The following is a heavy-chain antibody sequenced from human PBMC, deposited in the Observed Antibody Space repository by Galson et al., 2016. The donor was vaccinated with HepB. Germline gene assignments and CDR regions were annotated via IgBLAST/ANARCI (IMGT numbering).Heavy chain of an antibody. J-gene: IGHJ4*02. Sequence: SVKVSCKASGYSFTRYAIHWVRQAPGQRLEWMGWINVGNGDTKYSQKFQGGVTFIRDTSATTAYMEMSSLRSGDTAVYFCARDWARYCGGDCYCSYWGQGTLVTVSS. CDR3: ARDWARYCGGDCYCSY. CDR2: INVGNGDT. D-gene: IGHD2-21*02. V-gene: IGHV1-3*01. CDR1: GYSFTRYA.